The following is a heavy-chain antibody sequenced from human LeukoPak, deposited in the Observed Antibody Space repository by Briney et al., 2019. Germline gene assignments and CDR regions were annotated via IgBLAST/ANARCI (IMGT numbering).Heavy chain of an antibody. J-gene: IGHJ4*02. Sequence: GGSLRLSCAASGFTFSSYSMNWVRQAPGKGLEWVSSISSSSSYIYYADSVKGRFTISRDNSKNTLYLQMNSLRAEDTAVYYCAKDPRGLAYCGGDCQDYWGQGTLVTVSS. V-gene: IGHV3-21*04. CDR3: AKDPRGLAYCGGDCQDY. CDR1: GFTFSSYS. CDR2: ISSSSSYI. D-gene: IGHD2-21*02.